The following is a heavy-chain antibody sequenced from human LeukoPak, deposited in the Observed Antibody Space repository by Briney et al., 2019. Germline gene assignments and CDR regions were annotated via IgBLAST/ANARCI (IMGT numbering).Heavy chain of an antibody. CDR1: GFTFSDYY. CDR3: ANYYDSSGPTAGAFDI. Sequence: TGGSLRLSCAASGFTFSDYYMSWIRQAPGKGLEWVSVIYSGGSTHYADSVKGRFTISRDNSKNTLYLQMNSLTAEDTAVYYCANYYDSSGPTAGAFDIWGQGTMVTVSS. CDR2: IYSGGST. J-gene: IGHJ3*02. D-gene: IGHD3-22*01. V-gene: IGHV3-53*01.